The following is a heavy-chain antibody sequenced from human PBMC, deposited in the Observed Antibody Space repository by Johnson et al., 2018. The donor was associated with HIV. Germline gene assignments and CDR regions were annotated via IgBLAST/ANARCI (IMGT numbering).Heavy chain of an antibody. CDR3: TKNREPANYDALDV. V-gene: IGHV3-30*04. J-gene: IGHJ3*01. Sequence: QVQLVESGGGVVRPGGSLRLSCAASGFTFSSYAMHWVRQAPGKGLEWVAVISYDGRNKDYADSVKGRCTISRDNSKNTLFLQMNSLTAEDTAVYYCTKNREPANYDALDVWGQVTMVTVSS. D-gene: IGHD1-26*01. CDR2: ISYDGRNK. CDR1: GFTFSSYA.